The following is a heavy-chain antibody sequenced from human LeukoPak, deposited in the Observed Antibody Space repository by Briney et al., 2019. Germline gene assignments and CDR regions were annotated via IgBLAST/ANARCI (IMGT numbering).Heavy chain of an antibody. CDR2: IVGNGGGI. D-gene: IGHD5-24*01. CDR3: AKDRIPDGKYSIDF. CDR1: GFTFSTYT. J-gene: IGHJ4*02. Sequence: GGSLRLSCAASGFTFSTYTMNWVRQAPGKGLEWVSVIVGNGGGIHYVDSVKGRFTISRDNSKNTLYLQMNSLRAEDTAVYYCAKDRIPDGKYSIDFWGQGTLVTVSS. V-gene: IGHV3-23*01.